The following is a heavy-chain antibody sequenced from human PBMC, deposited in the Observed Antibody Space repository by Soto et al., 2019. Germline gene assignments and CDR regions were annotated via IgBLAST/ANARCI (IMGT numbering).Heavy chain of an antibody. D-gene: IGHD2-21*01. CDR2: ISGRGGRT. CDR1: GFTFSNYG. J-gene: IGHJ4*02. Sequence: EVQLLESGGGLIQPGGSLRLSCEASGFTFSNYGMTWVRLATGKGLECVSNISGRGGRTFYADPLKGSFTTSRDNSKTTLQLQVPSLRAEDTALDYCARVMIASKLADLFDYWGQGTLVTVSS. CDR3: ARVMIASKLADLFDY. V-gene: IGHV3-23*01.